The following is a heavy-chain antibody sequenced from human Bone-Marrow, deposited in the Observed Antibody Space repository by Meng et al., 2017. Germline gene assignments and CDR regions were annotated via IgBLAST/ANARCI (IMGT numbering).Heavy chain of an antibody. CDR1: GGSISSYY. CDR3: VRQEPYCNHGICRTRFDS. Sequence: GSLRLSCTVSGGSISSYYWSWIRQPPGKGLEWIAYIHDSASPNSNPSLKSRVTISLESSKNQFSLKLTSVTAADTAVYYCVRQEPYCNHGICRTRFDSWGQGTLVTVSS. V-gene: IGHV4-59*01. CDR2: IHDSASP. J-gene: IGHJ5*01. D-gene: IGHD2/OR15-2a*01.